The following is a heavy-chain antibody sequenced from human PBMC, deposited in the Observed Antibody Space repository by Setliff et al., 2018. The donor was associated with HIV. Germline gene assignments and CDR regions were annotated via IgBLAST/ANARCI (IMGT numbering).Heavy chain of an antibody. J-gene: IGHJ3*01. Sequence: SETLSLTCTVSGGSISSHYWSWIRRPPGKGLEWIGSINYSGSTNYDPSLKGRVTISVDTSKNQFSLKLSSVTAADTAVYYCARDQAWGQGTMVTVSS. CDR1: GGSISSHY. V-gene: IGHV4-59*11. CDR2: INYSGST. CDR3: ARDQA.